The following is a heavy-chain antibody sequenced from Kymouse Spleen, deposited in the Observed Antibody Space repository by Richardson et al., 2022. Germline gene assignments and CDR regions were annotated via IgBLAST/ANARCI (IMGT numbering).Heavy chain of an antibody. CDR3: AKDIPPTTVTFLTT. D-gene: IGHD4-17*01. CDR1: GFTFDDYA. CDR2: ISWNSGSI. J-gene: IGHJ4*02. Sequence: EVQLVESGGGLVQPGRSLRLSCAASGFTFDDYAMHWVRQAPGKGLEWVSGISWNSGSIGYADSVKGRFTISRDNAKNSLYLQMNSLRAEDTALYYCAKDIPPTTVTFLTTGAREPWSPSPQ. V-gene: IGHV3-9*01.